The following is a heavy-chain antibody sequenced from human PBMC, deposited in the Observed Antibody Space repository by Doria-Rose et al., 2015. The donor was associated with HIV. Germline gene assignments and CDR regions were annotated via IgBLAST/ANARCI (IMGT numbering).Heavy chain of an antibody. CDR3: ARMGYYRELDY. Sequence: QVQLQESGPGLVKPSETLSLTCSVSGASVSSRGYYWNWIRQVPGKGLESLGYTYYTGTSDYSPSLKSRLNMAVDTSKNQFSLKLSFVTVADTAVYYCARMGYYRELDYWGQGARVIGSA. CDR1: GASVSSRGYY. D-gene: IGHD3-3*01. V-gene: IGHV4-31*03. CDR2: TYYTGTS. J-gene: IGHJ4*02.